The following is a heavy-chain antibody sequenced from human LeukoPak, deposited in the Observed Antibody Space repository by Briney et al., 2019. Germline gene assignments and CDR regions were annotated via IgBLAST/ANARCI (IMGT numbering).Heavy chain of an antibody. Sequence: PGRSLRLSCAASGFTFSSYGMHWVRQAPGKGLEWVAVIWYDGSNKYYADSVKGRFTISRDNSKNTLYLQMNSLRAEDTTVYYCARAPPTVTGLIDYWGQGTLVTVSS. J-gene: IGHJ4*02. D-gene: IGHD4-17*01. CDR2: IWYDGSNK. CDR3: ARAPPTVTGLIDY. V-gene: IGHV3-33*01. CDR1: GFTFSSYG.